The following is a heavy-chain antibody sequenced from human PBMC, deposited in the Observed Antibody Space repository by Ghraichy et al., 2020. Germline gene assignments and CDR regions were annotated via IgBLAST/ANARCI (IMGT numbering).Heavy chain of an antibody. D-gene: IGHD2-2*01. Sequence: WGSLRLSCAASGFTFSSFAMSWVRQAPGKGLECVSVISGSGGSTYYADSVKGRFTISRDNSKNTLFLQMNSLRAEDTAVYYCAKDIVVVPAAGIDYWGQGTLVTVSS. CDR3: AKDIVVVPAAGIDY. V-gene: IGHV3-23*01. J-gene: IGHJ4*02. CDR2: ISGSGGST. CDR1: GFTFSSFA.